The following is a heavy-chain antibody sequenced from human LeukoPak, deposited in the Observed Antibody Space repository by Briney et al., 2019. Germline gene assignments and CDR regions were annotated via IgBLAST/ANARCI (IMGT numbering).Heavy chain of an antibody. Sequence: SETLSLTCAVYGGSFSGYYWSCIRQPPGKGLEWIGEINHSGSTNYNPSLKSRVTISVDTSKNQFSLKLSSVTAADTAVYYCARANRYSYGYGYWGQGTLVTVSS. CDR3: ARANRYSYGYGY. D-gene: IGHD5-18*01. CDR2: INHSGST. J-gene: IGHJ4*02. CDR1: GGSFSGYY. V-gene: IGHV4-34*01.